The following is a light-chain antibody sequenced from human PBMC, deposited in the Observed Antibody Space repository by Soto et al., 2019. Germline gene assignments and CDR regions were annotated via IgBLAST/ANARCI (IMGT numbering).Light chain of an antibody. CDR3: QQSYSTPWT. CDR1: QSISNH. Sequence: DIQMTQSPSSLSASVGDRVIITCRASQSISNHLNWYQQKPGKAPKLLIFAASSLQSGVPSRFSGSRSGPDFTLTISSLQPEDFATYYCQQSYSTPWTFGQGTKVDI. J-gene: IGKJ1*01. V-gene: IGKV1-39*01. CDR2: AAS.